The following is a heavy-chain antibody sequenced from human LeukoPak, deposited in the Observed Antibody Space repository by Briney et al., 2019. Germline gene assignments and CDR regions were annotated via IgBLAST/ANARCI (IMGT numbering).Heavy chain of an antibody. D-gene: IGHD6-6*01. V-gene: IGHV3-15*01. J-gene: IGHJ4*02. CDR2: IKSKTDGGTT. Sequence: GGSLRLSCAASGFTFSNAWMSWVRQAPGKGLEWVGRIKSKTDGGTTDYAAPVKGRFTISRDDSKNTLYLQMNSLKTEDTAVYYCTTEAEQLVPLDYWGQGTLVTVSS. CDR3: TTEAEQLVPLDY. CDR1: GFTFSNAW.